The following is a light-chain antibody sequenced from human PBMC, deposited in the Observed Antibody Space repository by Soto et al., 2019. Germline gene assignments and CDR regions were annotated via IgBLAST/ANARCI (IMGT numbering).Light chain of an antibody. CDR1: RSNFGAGYD. Sequence: QSVLTQPPSVSGAPGQRVTISCTGSRSNFGAGYDVHWYQQLPGTAPKLLIYDNNNRPSGVPDRFSGSKSGTSASLAITGLQAEDEADYYCQSYDRSLSGSVVFGGGTKVTVL. CDR2: DNN. J-gene: IGLJ2*01. CDR3: QSYDRSLSGSVV. V-gene: IGLV1-40*01.